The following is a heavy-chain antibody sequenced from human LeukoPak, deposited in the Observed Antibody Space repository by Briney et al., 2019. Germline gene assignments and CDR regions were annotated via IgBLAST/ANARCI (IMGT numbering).Heavy chain of an antibody. CDR1: GYTFTGYY. D-gene: IGHD1-26*01. J-gene: IGHJ6*03. V-gene: IGHV1-2*02. Sequence: ASVKVSCKXSGYTFTGYYMHWVRQAPGQGLEWMGWSNPNSGGTNYAQKFQGRVTMTRDTSISTAYMELSRLRSDDTAVYYCARDRVSGSPDYYYYYMDVWGKGTTVTVSS. CDR3: ARDRVSGSPDYYYYYMDV. CDR2: SNPNSGGT.